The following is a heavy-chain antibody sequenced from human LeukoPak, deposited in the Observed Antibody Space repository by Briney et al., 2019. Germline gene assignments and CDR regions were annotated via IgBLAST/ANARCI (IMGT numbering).Heavy chain of an antibody. CDR3: ASPRGAAAEESFEY. CDR1: GFTFSSYV. Sequence: GGSLRLSCAASGFTFSSYVMSWVRQAPGKGLEWVSYISSSGSTIYYADSVKGRFTISRDNAKNSLYLQMNSLRAEDTAVYYCASPRGAAAEESFEYWGQGTLVTVSS. D-gene: IGHD6-13*01. V-gene: IGHV3-48*03. CDR2: ISSSGSTI. J-gene: IGHJ4*02.